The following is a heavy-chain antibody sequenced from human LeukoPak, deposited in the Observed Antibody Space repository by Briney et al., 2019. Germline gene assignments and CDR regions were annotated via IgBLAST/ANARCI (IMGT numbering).Heavy chain of an antibody. Sequence: GGSLRLSCAASAFSFSPYWMSWVRQGPGKGRDWVASINPDGSGTSYVDSVKGRFTISRDNAQNSLYLQMNSLGAEDTAVYYCARLFGGVTTFDYWGQGTLVTVSS. CDR3: ARLFGGVTTFDY. CDR1: AFSFSPYW. V-gene: IGHV3-7*01. J-gene: IGHJ4*02. D-gene: IGHD4-17*01. CDR2: INPDGSGT.